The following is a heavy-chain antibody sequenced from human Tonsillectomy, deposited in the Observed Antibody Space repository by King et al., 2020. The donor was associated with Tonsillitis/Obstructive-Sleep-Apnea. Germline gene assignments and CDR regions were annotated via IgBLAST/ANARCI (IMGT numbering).Heavy chain of an antibody. CDR1: GFTFSRDW. D-gene: IGHD2-15*01. CDR2: IKQDGSEK. Sequence: VQLVQSGGGVVQPGGSLRLSCAASGFTFSRDWMSWVRQAPGKGLEWVANIKQDGSEKYYVDSVKCRFTISRDNAKKSLYLQMNSLRAEDTAIYFCARREIGYCSGGRCYPYYFDYWGQGTLVTVSS. CDR3: ARREIGYCSGGRCYPYYFDY. J-gene: IGHJ4*02. V-gene: IGHV3-7*04.